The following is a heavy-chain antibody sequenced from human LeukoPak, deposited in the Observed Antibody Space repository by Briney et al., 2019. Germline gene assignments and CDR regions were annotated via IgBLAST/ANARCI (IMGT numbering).Heavy chain of an antibody. CDR2: IYTSGST. CDR1: GGSISSYY. CDR3: ARGGIAAAGRYYYMDV. V-gene: IGHV4-4*07. D-gene: IGHD6-13*01. Sequence: PSETLSLTCTVSGGSISSYYWSWIRQPAGKGLEWIGRIYTSGSTNYNPSLKSRVTISVDTSKNQFSLKLSSVTAAGTAVYYCARGGIAAAGRYYYMDVWGKGTTVTISS. J-gene: IGHJ6*03.